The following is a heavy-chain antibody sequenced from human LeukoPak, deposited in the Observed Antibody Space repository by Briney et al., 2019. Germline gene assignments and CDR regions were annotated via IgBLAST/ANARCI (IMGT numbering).Heavy chain of an antibody. CDR2: IWYDGSNK. CDR1: GFTFSSYW. Sequence: GGSLRLSCAASGFTFSSYWMTWDRQAPGKGLEWVAVIWYDGSNKYYADSVKGRFTISRDNSKNTLYLQMNSLRAEDTAVYYCARDFERGIAVAGIDYWGQGALLTDSS. J-gene: IGHJ4*02. D-gene: IGHD6-19*01. V-gene: IGHV3-33*08. CDR3: ARDFERGIAVAGIDY.